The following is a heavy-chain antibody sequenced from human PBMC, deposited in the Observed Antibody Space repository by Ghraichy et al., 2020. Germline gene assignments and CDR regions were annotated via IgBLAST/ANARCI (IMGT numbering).Heavy chain of an antibody. J-gene: IGHJ4*02. V-gene: IGHV3-23*01. CDR2: ISGSGGST. CDR1: GFTFSSYA. Sequence: GGSLRLSCAASGFTFSSYAMSWVRQAPGKGLEWVSAISGSGGSTYYADSVKGRFTISRDNSKNTLYLQMNSLRAEDTAVYYCAKVRSNSCSSTSCYFDFDYGGQGTLVTVSS. D-gene: IGHD2-2*01. CDR3: AKVRSNSCSSTSCYFDFDY.